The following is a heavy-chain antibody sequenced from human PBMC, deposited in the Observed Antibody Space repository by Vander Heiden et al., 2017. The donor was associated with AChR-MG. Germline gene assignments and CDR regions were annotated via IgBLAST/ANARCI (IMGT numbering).Heavy chain of an antibody. D-gene: IGHD2-21*01. J-gene: IGHJ3*01. V-gene: IGHV3-7*03. CDR3: TRRGDFDL. CDR2: IKRDGSEK. Sequence: EVQLVESGGGLVQPGGSLRLSCVASGFTFSTYWMTWVRQAPGKGLEWVANIKRDGSEKYYVDFVEDRFTISRDNAKNSLYLQMNSLRAEDTAVYYCTRRGDFDLWGQGTMVTVSS. CDR1: GFTFSTYW.